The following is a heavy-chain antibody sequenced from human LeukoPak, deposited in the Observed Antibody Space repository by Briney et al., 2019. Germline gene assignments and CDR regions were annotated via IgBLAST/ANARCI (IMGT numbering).Heavy chain of an antibody. Sequence: GGSLRLSCAASGFTFSDYYMSWIRQAPGQGLEWVSYISSRASTTYYADSVKGRFTISRDNANNSMYLQMNSLRTEDTAVYYCATGKRQLDYWGRGTLVTVSS. J-gene: IGHJ4*02. CDR1: GFTFSDYY. D-gene: IGHD6-13*01. V-gene: IGHV3-11*01. CDR3: ATGKRQLDY. CDR2: ISSRASTT.